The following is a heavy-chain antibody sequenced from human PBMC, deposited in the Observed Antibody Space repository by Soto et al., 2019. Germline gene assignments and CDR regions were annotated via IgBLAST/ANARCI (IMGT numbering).Heavy chain of an antibody. CDR2: ISGSGGST. D-gene: IGHD6-19*01. Sequence: EVQLLESGGGLVQPGGSLRLSCAASGFTFSSYAMSWVRQAPGKGLEWVSAISGSGGSTYYADSVKGRFTISRDNSKNRLYLQINSLTAENTAVYYCAKDAPIAVAGATSVVCDSWGQRTMVTVSS. CDR1: GFTFSSYA. CDR3: AKDAPIAVAGATSVVCDS. V-gene: IGHV3-23*01. J-gene: IGHJ4*02.